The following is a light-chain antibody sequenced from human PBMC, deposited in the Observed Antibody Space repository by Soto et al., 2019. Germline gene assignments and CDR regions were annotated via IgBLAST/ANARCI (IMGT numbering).Light chain of an antibody. V-gene: IGKV1-12*01. CDR3: QQSDSFPLT. Sequence: IQMTQSPSSVSASVGSRVTISCRASKVISSWLAWYQQKPGKAPSLLIYSASTLYSGVPSRFSGSGSGTDFTLTISSLQPEDFATYYCQQSDSFPLTFGPGTKVDIK. CDR2: SAS. J-gene: IGKJ3*01. CDR1: KVISSW.